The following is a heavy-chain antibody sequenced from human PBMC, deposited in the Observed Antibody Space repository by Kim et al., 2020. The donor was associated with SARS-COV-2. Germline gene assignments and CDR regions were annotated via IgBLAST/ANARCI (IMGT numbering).Heavy chain of an antibody. CDR1: GDPVSGYY. Sequence: SETLSLTCAVYGDPVSGYYWSWIRQPPGKGLEWIGEINYDRSTTYNPSFKSRVSMTLDSSKSQISLRLTSLTAADTAVYYYARGRYCDWLFHQSSHYLDYWGQGTLVTVSS. CDR2: INYDRST. J-gene: IGHJ4*02. V-gene: IGHV4-34*01. CDR3: ARGRYCDWLFHQSSHYLDY. D-gene: IGHD3-9*01.